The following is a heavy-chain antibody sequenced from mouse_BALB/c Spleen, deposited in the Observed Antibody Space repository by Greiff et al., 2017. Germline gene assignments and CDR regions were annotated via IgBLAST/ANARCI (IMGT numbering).Heavy chain of an antibody. CDR2: IDPENGDT. D-gene: IGHD2-14*01. CDR1: GFNIKDYY. J-gene: IGHJ4*01. V-gene: IGHV14-4*02. Sequence: EVQLVESGAELVRSGASVKLSCTASGFNIKDYYMHWVKQRPEQGLEWIGWIDPENGDTEYAPKFQGKATMTADTSSNTAYLQLSSLTSEDTAVYYCNAVRRRDYAMDYWGQGTSVTVSS. CDR3: NAVRRRDYAMDY.